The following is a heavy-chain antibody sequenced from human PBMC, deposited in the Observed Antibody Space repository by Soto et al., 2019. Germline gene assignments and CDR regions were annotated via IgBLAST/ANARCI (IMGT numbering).Heavy chain of an antibody. J-gene: IGHJ6*03. CDR1: GYTFTSYA. Sequence: QAQLVQSGAEVKKPGASAKVSCKASGYTFTSYAMHWVRQAPGQRLEWMGWINAGNGNTKYSQKFQGSVTLTRDTSASTAYMERSSLRTEDTAVYYCARDLLPPVCYYVAYYCYMDVWGKGTTVTVSS. D-gene: IGHD3-22*01. CDR2: INAGNGNT. V-gene: IGHV1-3*01. CDR3: ARDLLPPVCYYVAYYCYMDV.